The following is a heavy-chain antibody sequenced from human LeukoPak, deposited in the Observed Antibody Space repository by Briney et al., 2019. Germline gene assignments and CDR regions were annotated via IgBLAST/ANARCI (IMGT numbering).Heavy chain of an antibody. J-gene: IGHJ4*02. V-gene: IGHV4-31*03. Sequence: SETLSLTCTVSGGSLTIGSYYWTWIRHYPGKGLEWIGYIHPSGITDYNPSLEGRVTMSLAMSQNQFSLKLTSVTAADTAIYYCARGQDAFKTGYWGQGTLVTVSS. CDR1: GGSLTIGSYY. D-gene: IGHD5-24*01. CDR2: IHPSGIT. CDR3: ARGQDAFKTGY.